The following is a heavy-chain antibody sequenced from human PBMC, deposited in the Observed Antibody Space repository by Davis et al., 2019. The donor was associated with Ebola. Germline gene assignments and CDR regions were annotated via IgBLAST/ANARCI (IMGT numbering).Heavy chain of an antibody. V-gene: IGHV4-59*12. J-gene: IGHJ4*02. Sequence: SETLSLTCTVSGGSTSSYYWSWIRKPPGKGLEWIGYIHYSGDTKSNPSLKSRVTISVDTSKNQFSLKLNSVTAADTAVYFCARGDFGGKQLVYWGQGTLVTVSS. CDR1: GGSTSSYY. D-gene: IGHD6-13*01. CDR3: ARGDFGGKQLVY. CDR2: IHYSGDT.